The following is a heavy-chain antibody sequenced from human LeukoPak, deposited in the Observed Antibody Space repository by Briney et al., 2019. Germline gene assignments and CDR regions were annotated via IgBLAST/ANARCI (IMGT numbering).Heavy chain of an antibody. J-gene: IGHJ5*02. CDR2: IYHSGST. CDR1: GYSISSGYY. CDR3: ARVYPGLELDNWFDP. D-gene: IGHD1-7*01. V-gene: IGHV4-38-2*02. Sequence: SETLSLTCTVSGYSISSGYYWGWIRQPPGKGLEWIGSIYHSGSTYYNPSLKSRVTISVDTSKNQFSLKLSSVTAADTAVYYCARVYPGLELDNWFDPWGQGTLVTVSS.